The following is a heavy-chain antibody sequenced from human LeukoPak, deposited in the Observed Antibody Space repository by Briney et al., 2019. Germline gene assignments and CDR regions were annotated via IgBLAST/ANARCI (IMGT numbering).Heavy chain of an antibody. CDR3: ARDLPGIAAAGTQY. D-gene: IGHD6-13*01. Sequence: SETLSLTCTVSGGSISSYYWSWIRQPPGKGLEWIGYIYYSGSTNYNPSLKSRVTISVDTSKNQFSLKLSSVTAADTAVYYCARDLPGIAAAGTQYWGQGTLVTVSS. CDR2: IYYSGST. V-gene: IGHV4-59*01. CDR1: GGSISSYY. J-gene: IGHJ4*02.